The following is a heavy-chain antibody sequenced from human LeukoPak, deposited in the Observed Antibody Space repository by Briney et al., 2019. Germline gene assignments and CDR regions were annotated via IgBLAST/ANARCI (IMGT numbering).Heavy chain of an antibody. D-gene: IGHD2-15*01. Sequence: PGGSLRLSCAAAEFKFDDYAMHWVRQGPGKGLEWVAGISWSSGHMEYAKSVKGRFTISRDNARNALYLQMDGLRRDDTALYYCVRSVVVVAATPTHFDLWGRGTQVIVSS. V-gene: IGHV3-9*01. J-gene: IGHJ2*01. CDR2: ISWSSGHM. CDR1: EFKFDDYA. CDR3: VRSVVVVAATPTHFDL.